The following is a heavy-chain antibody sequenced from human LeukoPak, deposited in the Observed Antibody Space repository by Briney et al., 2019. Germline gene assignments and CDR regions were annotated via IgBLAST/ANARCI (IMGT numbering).Heavy chain of an antibody. Sequence: APVKVSCKASGYTFTSYGISWVRQAPGKGLEWMGWISAYNGNTNYAQKLQGRVTMTADTSTNTAYMELRSLRSDETAVYYCARDVCSSTSCYYPPRVGFDYWGQGTLVTVSS. CDR1: GYTFTSYG. CDR2: ISAYNGNT. D-gene: IGHD2-2*01. J-gene: IGHJ4*02. V-gene: IGHV1-18*01. CDR3: ARDVCSSTSCYYPPRVGFDY.